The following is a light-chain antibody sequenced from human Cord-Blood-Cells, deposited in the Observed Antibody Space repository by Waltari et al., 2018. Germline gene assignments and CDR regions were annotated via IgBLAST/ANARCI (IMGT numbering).Light chain of an antibody. Sequence: DIQMTQSPSSLSASVGDRATITCRASQSISSYLNWYQQKPGKAPKLLIYAASSLQSGVPSRFSGSGSGTDFTLTISSLQPEDVATYYCQQSYSTLWTFGQGTKVEIK. J-gene: IGKJ1*01. V-gene: IGKV1-39*01. CDR2: AAS. CDR3: QQSYSTLWT. CDR1: QSISSY.